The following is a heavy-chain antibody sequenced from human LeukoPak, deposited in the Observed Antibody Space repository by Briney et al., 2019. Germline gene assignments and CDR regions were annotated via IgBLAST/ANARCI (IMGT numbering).Heavy chain of an antibody. CDR2: IYYSGST. CDR1: GGSISSYY. J-gene: IGHJ4*02. D-gene: IGHD3-10*01. CDR3: ARVLRQLWFGELLPYFDY. V-gene: IGHV4-59*08. Sequence: SETLSLTCTVSGGSISSYYWSWIRQPPGKGLEWIGYIYYSGSTNYNPSLKSRVTISVDTSKNQFSLKLSSVTAADTAVYYCARVLRQLWFGELLPYFDYWGQGTLVTVSS.